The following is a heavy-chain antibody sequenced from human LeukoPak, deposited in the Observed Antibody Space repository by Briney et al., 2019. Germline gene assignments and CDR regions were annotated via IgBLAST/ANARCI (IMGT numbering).Heavy chain of an antibody. D-gene: IGHD1-26*01. CDR1: GYTFTGYY. V-gene: IGHV1-3*01. J-gene: IGHJ4*02. CDR3: ARDSGSGSNDY. CDR2: ISAGNGNT. Sequence: ASVKASCKASGYTFTGYYMHWVRQAPGQRLGWMGWISAGNGNTKYSQNFQGRVTFISNTSATTAFMELSSLRSEDAAVYYCARDSGSGSNDYWGQGTLVTVSS.